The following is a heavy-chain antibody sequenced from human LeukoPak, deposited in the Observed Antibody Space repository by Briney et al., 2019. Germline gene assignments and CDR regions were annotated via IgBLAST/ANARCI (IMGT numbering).Heavy chain of an antibody. CDR3: ARRGGSGSPSKVLDI. D-gene: IGHD3-10*01. V-gene: IGHV4-59*08. Sequence: SETLSLTCTVPGGSISSYYWSWIRQPPGKGLEWIGYIYYSGSTNYNPSLKSRVTISVDTSKNQFSLKLSSVTAADTAVYYCARRGGSGSPSKVLDIWGQGTMVTVSS. CDR1: GGSISSYY. CDR2: IYYSGST. J-gene: IGHJ3*02.